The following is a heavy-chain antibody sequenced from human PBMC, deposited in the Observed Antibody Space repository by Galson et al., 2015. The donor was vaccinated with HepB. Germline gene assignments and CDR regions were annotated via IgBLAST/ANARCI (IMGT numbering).Heavy chain of an antibody. CDR1: GFTFSSYG. Sequence: SLRLSCAASGFTFSSYGMHWVRQAPGKGLEWVAIIWYDGSNKYYADSVKGRFSFSRDDSKNTLYLQMNSLRAEDTAVYYCARGQNRKDDYYGMDVWGQGTTATVSS. V-gene: IGHV3-33*08. J-gene: IGHJ6*02. CDR2: IWYDGSNK. CDR3: ARGQNRKDDYYGMDV.